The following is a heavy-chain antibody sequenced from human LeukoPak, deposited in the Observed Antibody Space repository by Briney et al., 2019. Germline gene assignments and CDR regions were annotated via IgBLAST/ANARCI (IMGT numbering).Heavy chain of an antibody. D-gene: IGHD3-22*01. CDR1: GGSISSSY. V-gene: IGHV4-59*08. CDR2: IFYTGGT. CDR3: ARHVASLAFPDSSGYYQNWFDP. J-gene: IGHJ5*02. Sequence: PSETLSLTCTVSGGSISSSYWSWIRQPPGKGLEWIGYIFYTGGTNYTPSLKSRVPISVDTSKNQFSLKLSSVTAADTAVYYCARHVASLAFPDSSGYYQNWFDPWGQGTLVTVSS.